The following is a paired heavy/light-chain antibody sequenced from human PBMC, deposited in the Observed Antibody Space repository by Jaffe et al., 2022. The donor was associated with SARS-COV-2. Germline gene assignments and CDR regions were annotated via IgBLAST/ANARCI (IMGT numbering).Light chain of an antibody. V-gene: IGLV2-11*01. CDR2: DVS. CDR1: SSDVGGYNY. J-gene: IGLJ2*01. CDR3: CSFAGTYTII. Sequence: QSALTQPRSVSGSPGQSVTIYCTGTSSDVGGYNYVSWYQQHPGKAPKLTIYDVSKRPSGVPDRFSGSKSGNTASLTISGLQAEDEADYYCCSFAGTYTIIFGGGTKLTVL.
Heavy chain of an antibody. CDR2: ISGSGGTT. V-gene: IGHV3-23*04. CDR1: GLTFSNYA. J-gene: IGHJ3*01. Sequence: EVQLVESGGGLVQPGGSLRLSCAASGLTFSNYAVNWVRQAPGKGLEWVSGISGSGGTTYYADSVKGRFTISRDNSQNTVYLQMNSLRAEDTAVYYCAKGVRAVASVCAFDFWGQGTMVTISS. CDR3: AKGVRAVASVCAFDF. D-gene: IGHD6-19*01.